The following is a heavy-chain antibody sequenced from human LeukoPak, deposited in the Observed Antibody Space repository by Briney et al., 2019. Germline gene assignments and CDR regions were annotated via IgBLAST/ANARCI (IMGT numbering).Heavy chain of an antibody. V-gene: IGHV3-21*01. Sequence: GGSLRLSCAASGFSFSTYTMNWVRQAPGKGLEWVSSFSSSSTYIYYADSVKGRFTISRDNAKKSLYLQMNSLRAEDMAVYYCAELGITMIGGVWGKGTTVTISS. J-gene: IGHJ6*04. D-gene: IGHD3-10*02. CDR1: GFSFSTYT. CDR2: FSSSSTYI. CDR3: AELGITMIGGV.